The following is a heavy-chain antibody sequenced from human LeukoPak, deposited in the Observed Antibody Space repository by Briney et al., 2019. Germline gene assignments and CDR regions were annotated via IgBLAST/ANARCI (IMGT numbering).Heavy chain of an antibody. CDR2: ISYSGST. Sequence: TSETLSLTCTVSGGSISDYYWSWIRQPPGKGLEWIGYISYSGSTYYSPSLKSRVTISLDTSNNRLSLEVTSVTAADTAVYYCARVQQQLVRYWGQGTLVTVSS. J-gene: IGHJ4*02. CDR1: GGSISDYY. CDR3: ARVQQQLVRY. D-gene: IGHD6-13*01. V-gene: IGHV4-59*12.